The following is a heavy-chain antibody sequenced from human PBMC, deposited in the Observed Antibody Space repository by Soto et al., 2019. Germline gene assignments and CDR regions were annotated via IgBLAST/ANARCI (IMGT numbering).Heavy chain of an antibody. V-gene: IGHV6-1*01. CDR2: TYYRSKWYN. Sequence: SQTLSLTCAISGDSVSSNSDAWNWIRQSPSRGLEWLGRTYYRSKWYNDYAVSVKSRITINPDTSKNQFSLQLNSVTPEDTAVYYCARDPPPGVAVAGGFDYWGQGTLVTVSS. CDR1: GDSVSSNSDA. CDR3: ARDPPPGVAVAGGFDY. J-gene: IGHJ4*02. D-gene: IGHD6-19*01.